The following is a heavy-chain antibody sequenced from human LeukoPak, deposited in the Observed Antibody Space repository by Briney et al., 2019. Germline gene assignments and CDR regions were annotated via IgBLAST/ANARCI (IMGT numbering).Heavy chain of an antibody. CDR1: GFTFSSHG. CDR3: ARGGLGSYPHYFDY. D-gene: IGHD3-10*01. CDR2: IRYDGSNK. V-gene: IGHV3-30*02. Sequence: TGGSLRLSCAASGFTFSSHGMHWVRQAPGKGLEWVAFIRYDGSNKYYADSVKGRFTISRDLSKNTLYLQMNSLRAEDTAVYYCARGGLGSYPHYFDYWGQGTLVTVSS. J-gene: IGHJ4*02.